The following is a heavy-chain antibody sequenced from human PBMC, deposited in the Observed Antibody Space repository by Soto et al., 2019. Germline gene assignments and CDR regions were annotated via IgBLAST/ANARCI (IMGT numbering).Heavy chain of an antibody. CDR2: DYNRGTT. Sequence: SETLSLTCTVSGGSISSSNYYWGWMRQPPRKGLGSIGSDYNRGTTYNPPPINSRVTISVTKTKNQSPLKMSAVAAADTAVYYGTKQDRGSDSSGYRMGWGQGTPVTVSS. CDR3: TKQDRGSDSSGYRMG. CDR1: GGSISSSNYY. V-gene: IGHV4-39*01. J-gene: IGHJ4*02. D-gene: IGHD3-22*01.